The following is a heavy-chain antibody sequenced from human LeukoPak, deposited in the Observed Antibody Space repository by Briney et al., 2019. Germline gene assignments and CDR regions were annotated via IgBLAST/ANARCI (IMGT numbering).Heavy chain of an antibody. D-gene: IGHD6-13*01. CDR2: INPSGGST. J-gene: IGHJ6*03. Sequence: ASVKVSCKASGGTFSSYDISWVRQAPGQGLEWMGIINPSGGSTSYAQKFQGRVTMTRDMSTSTVYMELSSLRSEDTAVYYCARGDRIAAVYYYYYMDVWGKGTTVTVSS. CDR1: GGTFSSYD. V-gene: IGHV1-46*01. CDR3: ARGDRIAAVYYYYYMDV.